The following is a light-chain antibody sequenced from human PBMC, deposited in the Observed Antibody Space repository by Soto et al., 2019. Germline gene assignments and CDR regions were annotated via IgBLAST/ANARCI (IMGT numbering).Light chain of an antibody. CDR3: QQYGRSPWT. V-gene: IGKV3-20*01. CDR1: QSVSNNL. J-gene: IGKJ1*01. Sequence: EIVLTQSPGTLSLSPGERATLSCRASQSVSNNLLAWYQQKPGQAPRLLIYGASSRATGIPDRFSGSGSGTDFTLIISRLEPEDFAVYYCQQYGRSPWTFGLGTKVEIK. CDR2: GAS.